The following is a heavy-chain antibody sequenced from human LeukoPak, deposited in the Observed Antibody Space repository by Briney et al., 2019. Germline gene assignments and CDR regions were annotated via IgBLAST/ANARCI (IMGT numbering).Heavy chain of an antibody. J-gene: IGHJ4*02. CDR3: ARAGWYYYFDY. D-gene: IGHD2-15*01. Sequence: SETLSLTCTVSGGSISSYYWSWIRQPPGKGLEWIGYIYYSGSTNYNPSLKSRVTISVDTSKNQFSLKLSSVTAADTAVCYCARAGWYYYFDYWGQGTLVTVSS. CDR2: IYYSGST. V-gene: IGHV4-59*01. CDR1: GGSISSYY.